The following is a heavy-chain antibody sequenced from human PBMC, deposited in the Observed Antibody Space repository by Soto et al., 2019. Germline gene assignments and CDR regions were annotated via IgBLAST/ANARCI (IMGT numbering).Heavy chain of an antibody. Sequence: SETLSLTCTVSGVSISSPYFYWGWIRQPPGKGLEWIGSVSLSGNTYYNPSLTSRVTISGDTSKNQFSLKLSSVTAADTAVYYCARGVPNPTYYDFWSGYSYYFDYWGQGTLVTVSS. CDR2: VSLSGNT. CDR3: ARGVPNPTYYDFWSGYSYYFDY. CDR1: GVSISSPYFY. V-gene: IGHV4-39*01. D-gene: IGHD3-3*01. J-gene: IGHJ4*02.